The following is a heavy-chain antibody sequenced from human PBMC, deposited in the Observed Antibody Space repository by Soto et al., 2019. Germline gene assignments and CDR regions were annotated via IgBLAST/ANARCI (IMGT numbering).Heavy chain of an antibody. J-gene: IGHJ4*02. CDR1: GYIFTTYY. CDR2: VNPTQGST. Sequence: QVQLVQYGAEVKKPGASVKVSCKASGYIFTTYYMHWVRQAPGQGLEWMGMVNPTQGSTSYAQKFQGRVTMTRDTSTSTVYMELSSLRSEDTAVYYCARNVDSGLDYWGQGTLVTVSS. V-gene: IGHV1-46*01. CDR3: ARNVDSGLDY. D-gene: IGHD4-17*01.